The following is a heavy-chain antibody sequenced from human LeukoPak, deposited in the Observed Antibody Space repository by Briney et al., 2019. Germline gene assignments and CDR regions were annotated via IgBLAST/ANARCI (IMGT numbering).Heavy chain of an antibody. V-gene: IGHV3-48*04. Sequence: PGGSLRLSCAASGFTFSSYSMNWVRQAPGKGLEWVSYISSSSSTIYYADSVKGRFTISRDNAKNSLYLQMNSLRAEDTAVYYCARAVLLWFGEREDAFDIWGQGTMVTVSS. CDR1: GFTFSSYS. CDR3: ARAVLLWFGEREDAFDI. CDR2: ISSSSSTI. J-gene: IGHJ3*02. D-gene: IGHD3-10*01.